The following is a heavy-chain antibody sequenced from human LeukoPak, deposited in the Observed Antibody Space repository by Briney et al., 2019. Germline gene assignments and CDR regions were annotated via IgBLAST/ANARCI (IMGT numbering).Heavy chain of an antibody. V-gene: IGHV1-2*02. CDR3: AASVGPTTPSGTFDI. Sequence: ASVKVSCKPSGYTFTGYYMHWVRQAPGQGLEWMGRINPNSGDTNYAQRFQGGVTMTRDTSISTAYMELSRLSSDDTAVYYCAASVGPTTPSGTFDIWGQGTMVTVSS. CDR1: GYTFTGYY. J-gene: IGHJ3*02. D-gene: IGHD1-26*01. CDR2: INPNSGDT.